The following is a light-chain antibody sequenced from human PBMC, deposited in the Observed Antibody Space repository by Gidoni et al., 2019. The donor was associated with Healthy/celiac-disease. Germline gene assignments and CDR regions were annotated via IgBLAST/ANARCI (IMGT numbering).Light chain of an antibody. CDR3: CSYAGSSTLWV. Sequence: QSALPQPASVSGSPGQSITISCTGTSSGVGSYNLVSWYQQHPGKAPKLMIYEVSKRPSGVSNRFSGSKSGNTASLTISGLQAEDEADYYCCSYAGSSTLWVFGGGTKLTVL. V-gene: IGLV2-23*02. CDR1: SSGVGSYNL. J-gene: IGLJ3*02. CDR2: EVS.